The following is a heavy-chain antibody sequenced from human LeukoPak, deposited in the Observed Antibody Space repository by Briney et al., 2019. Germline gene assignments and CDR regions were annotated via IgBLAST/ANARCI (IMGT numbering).Heavy chain of an antibody. V-gene: IGHV3-74*01. D-gene: IGHD3-10*01. CDR3: ARDGMHYGSGSYLPPGNWFDP. CDR1: GFTFSSYW. Sequence: PGGSLRLSCAASGFTFSSYWMHWVRQAPGKGLVWVSRINSDGSSTSYADSVKGRFTISSDNAKNTLYLQMNSLRAEDTAVYYCARDGMHYGSGSYLPPGNWFDPWGQGTLVTVSS. CDR2: INSDGSST. J-gene: IGHJ5*02.